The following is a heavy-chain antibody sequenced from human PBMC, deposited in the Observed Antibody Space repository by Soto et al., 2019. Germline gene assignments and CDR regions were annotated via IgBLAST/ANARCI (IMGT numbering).Heavy chain of an antibody. V-gene: IGHV1-69*13. CDR2: IIPIFGTA. CDR3: ATRGLPIGYCSSTSCRTPYYYYGMDV. J-gene: IGHJ6*02. Sequence: SVKVSCKASGGTFSSYAISWVRQAPGQGLEWMGGIIPIFGTANYAQKFQGRVTITADESTSTAYMELSSLRSEDTAVYYCATRGLPIGYCSSTSCRTPYYYYGMDVWGQGTTVTVSS. CDR1: GGTFSSYA. D-gene: IGHD2-2*01.